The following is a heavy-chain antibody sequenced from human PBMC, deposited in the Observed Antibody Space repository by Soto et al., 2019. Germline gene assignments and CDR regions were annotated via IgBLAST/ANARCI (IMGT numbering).Heavy chain of an antibody. Sequence: SETLSLTCTVSSGSMSGYYWNWIRQPPGKGLEWIGYIYYSGSTNYNPSLKSRVTISVGTSKNQFSLKLSSVTAADTAVYYCARAGDYDVWSGYSNDAFDIWGQGTMVTVSS. J-gene: IGHJ3*02. D-gene: IGHD3-3*01. V-gene: IGHV4-59*01. CDR2: IYYSGST. CDR1: SGSMSGYY. CDR3: ARAGDYDVWSGYSNDAFDI.